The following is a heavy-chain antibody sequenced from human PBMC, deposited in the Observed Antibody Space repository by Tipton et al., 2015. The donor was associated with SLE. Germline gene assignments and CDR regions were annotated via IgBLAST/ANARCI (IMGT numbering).Heavy chain of an antibody. J-gene: IGHJ6*03. CDR3: HRYMDV. CDR2: INSDGSDT. V-gene: IGHV3-74*01. CDR1: GGSISSGGYY. Sequence: LSLTCTVSGGSISSGGYYWSWIRQHPGKGLVWVSCINSDGSDTRYADSVKGRFTISRDSAKNTLYLQMNSLRAEDTAVYYCHRYMDVWGKGTMVTVSS.